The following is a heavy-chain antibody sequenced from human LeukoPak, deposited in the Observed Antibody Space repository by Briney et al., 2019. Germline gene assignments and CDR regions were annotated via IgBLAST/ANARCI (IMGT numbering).Heavy chain of an antibody. Sequence: SVKVSCKASGGTFSSYAISWVRQAPGQGLEWMGGIIPIFGTANYAQKFQGRVTITTDESTSTAYMELSSLRSEDPAVYYCASSKMATINYSFDYWGQGTLVTVSS. CDR2: IIPIFGTA. D-gene: IGHD5-24*01. CDR1: GGTFSSYA. CDR3: ASSKMATINYSFDY. V-gene: IGHV1-69*05. J-gene: IGHJ4*02.